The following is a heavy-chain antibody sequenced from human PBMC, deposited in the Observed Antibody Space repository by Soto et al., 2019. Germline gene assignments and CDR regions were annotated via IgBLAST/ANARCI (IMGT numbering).Heavy chain of an antibody. V-gene: IGHV1-8*01. Sequence: ASVKVSCKASGYTFTSYDINWVRQATGQGLEWMGWMNPNSGNTGYAQKFQGRATMTRNTSISTAYMELSSLRSEDTAVYYCARILYYDFWSGDPPRAYYMDVWGKGTTVTVSS. CDR3: ARILYYDFWSGDPPRAYYMDV. D-gene: IGHD3-3*01. CDR1: GYTFTSYD. J-gene: IGHJ6*03. CDR2: MNPNSGNT.